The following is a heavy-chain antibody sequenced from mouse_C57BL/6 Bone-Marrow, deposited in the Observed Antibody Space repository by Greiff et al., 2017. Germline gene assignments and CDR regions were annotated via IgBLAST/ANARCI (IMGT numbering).Heavy chain of an antibody. CDR2: IYPTSGRT. CDR1: GYTFTSYW. D-gene: IGHD3-1*01. J-gene: IGHJ2*01. CDR3: ARSGPLGRSVDY. V-gene: IGHV1-55*01. Sequence: SGAELVKPGASVKMSCKASGYTFTSYWLTWVKQRPGQGLEWIGDIYPTSGRTNYNEKFKSKAILTVDTSSNTAYMQLSSLPSEDSAVFYCARSGPLGRSVDYWGQGTTLAVSS.